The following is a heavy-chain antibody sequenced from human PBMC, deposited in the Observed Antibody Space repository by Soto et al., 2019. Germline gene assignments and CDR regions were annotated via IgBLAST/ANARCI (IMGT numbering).Heavy chain of an antibody. CDR2: IYPGDSDT. CDR3: ARHTSAAAGTVHEYYYYGMDV. J-gene: IGHJ6*02. V-gene: IGHV5-51*01. D-gene: IGHD6-13*01. CDR1: GYSFTSYW. Sequence: PGESLKISCKGSGYSFTSYWIGWVRQMPGKGLEWMGIIYPGDSDTRYGPSFQGQVTISADKSISTAYLQWSSLKDSDTAMYYCARHTSAAAGTVHEYYYYGMDVWGQGTTVTVSS.